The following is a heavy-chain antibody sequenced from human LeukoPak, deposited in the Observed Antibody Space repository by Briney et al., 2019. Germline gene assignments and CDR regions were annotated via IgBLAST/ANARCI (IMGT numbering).Heavy chain of an antibody. CDR2: INHSGST. D-gene: IGHD2-21*02. V-gene: IGHV4-34*01. CDR1: GGSFSGYY. Sequence: SETLSLTCAVYGGSFSGYYWSWIRQPPGKGLEWIGEINHSGSTNYNPSLKSRVTISVDTSKNQFSLKLSSVIAADTAVYYCARGVVVTAQAFDYWGQGTLVTVSS. CDR3: ARGVVVTAQAFDY. J-gene: IGHJ4*02.